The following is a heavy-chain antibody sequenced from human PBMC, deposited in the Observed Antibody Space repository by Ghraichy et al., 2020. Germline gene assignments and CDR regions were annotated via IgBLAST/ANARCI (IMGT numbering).Heavy chain of an antibody. D-gene: IGHD3-16*02. V-gene: IGHV1-18*01. J-gene: IGHJ4*02. CDR1: GYTFTSYG. CDR2: ISAYNGNT. Sequence: ASVKVSCKASGYTFTSYGISWVRQAPGQGLEWMGWISAYNGNTNYAQKLQGRVTMTTDTSTSTAYMELRSLRSDDTAVYYCAIAYLGRITFGGVIEPHFDYWGQGTLVTVSS. CDR3: AIAYLGRITFGGVIEPHFDY.